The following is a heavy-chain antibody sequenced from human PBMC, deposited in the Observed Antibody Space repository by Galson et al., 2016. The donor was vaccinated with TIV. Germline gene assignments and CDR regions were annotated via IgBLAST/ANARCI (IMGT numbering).Heavy chain of an antibody. J-gene: IGHJ4*01. CDR3: ARTPDYYGTSHSHFDH. CDR2: IDWDDDK. CDR1: GFSLNTDGMC. D-gene: IGHD3-10*01. Sequence: PALVKPTQTVTLTCTFSGFSLNTDGMCVNWIRQPPGKALEWLARIDWDDDKYYSPFLKTRLTISKDTSKNQVVLTLTDMDPVDTATYYCARTPDYYGTSHSHFDHWGHGTLCTVSS. V-gene: IGHV2-70*11.